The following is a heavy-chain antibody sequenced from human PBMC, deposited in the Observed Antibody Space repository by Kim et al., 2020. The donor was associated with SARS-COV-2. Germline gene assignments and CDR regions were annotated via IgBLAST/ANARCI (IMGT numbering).Heavy chain of an antibody. CDR3: ARHSVDYYDSSGYYV. Sequence: SETLSLTCTVSGGSISSSSYYWGWIRQPPGKGLEWIGSIYYSGSTYYNPSLKSRVTISVDTSKNQFSLKLSSVTAADTAVYYCARHSVDYYDSSGYYVWGQGTLVTVSS. CDR1: GGSISSSSYY. V-gene: IGHV4-39*01. D-gene: IGHD3-22*01. CDR2: IYYSGST. J-gene: IGHJ4*02.